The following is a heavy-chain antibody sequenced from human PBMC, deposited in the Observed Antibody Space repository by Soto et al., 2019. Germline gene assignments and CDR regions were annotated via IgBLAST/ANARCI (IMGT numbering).Heavy chain of an antibody. J-gene: IGHJ4*02. D-gene: IGHD3-16*01. CDR1: GFTFRSYV. CDR2: TSYDGSNN. CDR3: ARWGTTGGLDV. Sequence: VQLVASGGGVVQPGTSLRLSCVGSGFTFRSYVIHWVRQAPGKGLEWVALTSYDGSNNFYGDSVKGRFTISRDNSRNTVELQMDSLRLEDTALYYCARWGTTGGLDVWGQGTLVSVSS. V-gene: IGHV3-33*05.